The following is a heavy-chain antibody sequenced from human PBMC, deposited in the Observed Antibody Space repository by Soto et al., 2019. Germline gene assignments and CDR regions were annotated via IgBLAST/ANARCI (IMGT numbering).Heavy chain of an antibody. Sequence: CEGSGYTFSNYWIVWVRQMPGKGLEWMGIIYPGDSDTRYSPSFQGQVTISADKSISTAYLQWRSLKASDTAMYYCARRPRSGSYPDAFDIWGQGTMVTVSS. D-gene: IGHD1-26*01. V-gene: IGHV5-51*01. J-gene: IGHJ3*02. CDR3: ARRPRSGSYPDAFDI. CDR2: IYPGDSDT. CDR1: GYTFSNYW.